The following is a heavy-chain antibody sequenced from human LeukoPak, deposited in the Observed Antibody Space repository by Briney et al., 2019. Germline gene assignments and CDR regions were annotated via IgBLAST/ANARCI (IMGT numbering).Heavy chain of an antibody. Sequence: GESLEISCKGSGYSFTSYWIGWVRQMPGKGLEWMGIIYPGDSDTRYSPSFQGQVTISADKSISTAYLQWSSLKASDTAMYYCARLSSRFYYGSGPVGFDPWAREPWSPSPQ. D-gene: IGHD3-10*01. CDR1: GYSFTSYW. V-gene: IGHV5-51*01. CDR3: ARLSSRFYYGSGPVGFDP. J-gene: IGHJ5*02. CDR2: IYPGDSDT.